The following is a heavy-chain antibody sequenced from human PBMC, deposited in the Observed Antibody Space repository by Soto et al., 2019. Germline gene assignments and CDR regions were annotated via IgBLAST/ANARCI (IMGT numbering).Heavy chain of an antibody. J-gene: IGHJ3*02. D-gene: IGHD3-10*01. CDR3: SRGIYLKPFDI. Sequence: QITLKESGPTLVKPTQTLTLTCTFSGFSLSTITMGVGWIRQPPGKALEWLALIYWDDDKSYSPSLRSRLTXPXXTSKKQVVLTMTNMDPVDTATYYCSRGIYLKPFDIWGQGTMVTVSS. V-gene: IGHV2-5*02. CDR1: GFSLSTITMG. CDR2: IYWDDDK.